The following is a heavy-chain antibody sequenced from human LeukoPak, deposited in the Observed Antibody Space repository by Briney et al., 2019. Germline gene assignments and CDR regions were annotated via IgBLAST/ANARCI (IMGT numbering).Heavy chain of an antibody. CDR2: IYYSGST. CDR3: ASDITGTTKYAFDI. CDR1: GGSISRYY. D-gene: IGHD1-14*01. V-gene: IGHV4-59*08. J-gene: IGHJ3*02. Sequence: SEALSLTCTVSGGSISRYYWSWIRQPPGKGLEWIGYIYYSGSTNYNPSLKSRVTISVDTSKNQFSLKLSSVTAADTAIYYCASDITGTTKYAFDIWGQGTMVTVSS.